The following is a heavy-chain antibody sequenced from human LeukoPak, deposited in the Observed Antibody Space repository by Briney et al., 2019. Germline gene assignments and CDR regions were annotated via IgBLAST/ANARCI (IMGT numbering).Heavy chain of an antibody. D-gene: IGHD3-22*01. CDR1: GFTFSRYG. V-gene: IGHV3-74*03. CDR3: AKYDSSGYFFDY. J-gene: IGHJ4*02. Sequence: GGSLRLSCAASGFTFSRYGMHWVRQAPGKGLVWVSRINSDGSNTTYADSVKGRFTISRDNAKNTRNLQMNSLRAEDTAVYYCAKYDSSGYFFDYWGQGTLVTVSS. CDR2: INSDGSNT.